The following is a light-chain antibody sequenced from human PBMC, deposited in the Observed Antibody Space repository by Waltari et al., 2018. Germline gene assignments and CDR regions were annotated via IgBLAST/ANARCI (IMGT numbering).Light chain of an antibody. J-gene: IGLJ2*01. Sequence: SGSPGQSITISCTGTSSDVGGYNYVSWYQQHPGKAPKLMIYDVSNRPSGVSNRFSGSKSGNTASLTISGLQAEDEADYYCSSYTSSSTLVVFGGGTKLTVL. CDR2: DVS. CDR3: SSYTSSSTLVV. CDR1: SSDVGGYNY. V-gene: IGLV2-14*03.